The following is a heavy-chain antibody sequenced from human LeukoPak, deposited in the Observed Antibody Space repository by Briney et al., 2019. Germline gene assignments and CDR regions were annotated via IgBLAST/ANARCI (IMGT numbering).Heavy chain of an antibody. D-gene: IGHD2-2*01. V-gene: IGHV1-3*01. CDR2: INAGNGNT. CDR3: ARVVPAAPFNY. J-gene: IGHJ4*02. CDR1: GYTFTSYA. Sequence: ASVKVSCKASGYTFTSYAMHWVRQAPGQRLEWMGWINAGNGNTKYSQKFQGRVTITRDTSTSTAYMELRSLRSDDTAVYYCARVVPAAPFNYWGQGTLVTVSS.